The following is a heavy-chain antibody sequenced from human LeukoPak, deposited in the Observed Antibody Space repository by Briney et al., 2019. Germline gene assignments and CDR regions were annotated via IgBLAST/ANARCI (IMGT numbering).Heavy chain of an antibody. Sequence: GGSLRLSCVASGFTFGKYWMSWVRQAPGKGLEWVANIKLDGSEKNYVDSVKGRFTISRDNAKNSLYLQMNSLRAEDTAVYYCARDDSIVGQFDPWGQGTLVTVSS. D-gene: IGHD2-15*01. V-gene: IGHV3-7*03. CDR2: IKLDGSEK. J-gene: IGHJ5*02. CDR1: GFTFGKYW. CDR3: ARDDSIVGQFDP.